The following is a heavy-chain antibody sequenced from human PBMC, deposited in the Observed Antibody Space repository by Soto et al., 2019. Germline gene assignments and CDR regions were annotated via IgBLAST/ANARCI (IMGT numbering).Heavy chain of an antibody. D-gene: IGHD3-10*01. V-gene: IGHV1-69*01. Sequence: QVQLVQSGAEVKKPVSSVKVSCKASGCTLSDYAISWVRQAPGQVLEWMGGIIHMFGAVNYEQRFQGRVTITADEATSTDYVELSRLSSEDTAVDYCARARGSGSYNNVGYYSFGVDVWGQGTTVTVS. CDR2: IIHMFGAV. J-gene: IGHJ6*02. CDR1: GCTLSDYA. CDR3: ARARGSGSYNNVGYYSFGVDV.